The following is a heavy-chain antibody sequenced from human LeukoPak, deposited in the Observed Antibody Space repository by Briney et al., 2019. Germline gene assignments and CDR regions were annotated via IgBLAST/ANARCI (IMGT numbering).Heavy chain of an antibody. Sequence: GGSLRLSCAASGITLSSYAMSWVRQAPGKGLEWVSAISGSGGSTYYADPVKGRFTISRDNSKNTLYLQMNSLRAEDTAVYYCAKVRVGATLYFDYWGQGTLVTVSS. V-gene: IGHV3-23*01. D-gene: IGHD1-26*01. J-gene: IGHJ4*02. CDR1: GITLSSYA. CDR2: ISGSGGST. CDR3: AKVRVGATLYFDY.